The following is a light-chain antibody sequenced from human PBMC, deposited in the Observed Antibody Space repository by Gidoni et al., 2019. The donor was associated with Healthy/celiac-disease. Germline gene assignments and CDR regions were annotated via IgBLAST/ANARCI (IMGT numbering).Light chain of an antibody. J-gene: IGKJ4*01. V-gene: IGKV1-39*01. CDR1: QSISSY. CDR3: QQRYSTLGLT. CDR2: AAS. Sequence: IQMTQSPSSLSASVGDRVTITCRASQSISSYLHWYQQKPGNAPKLLIYAASSLQSAVPSRFSGSGSGTDLTLTISSLQPEEFATSYCQQRYSTLGLTFGGXTKVEIK.